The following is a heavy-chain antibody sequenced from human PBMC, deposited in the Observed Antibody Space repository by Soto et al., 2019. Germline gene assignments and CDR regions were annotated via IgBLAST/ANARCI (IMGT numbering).Heavy chain of an antibody. D-gene: IGHD1-26*01. J-gene: IGHJ4*02. CDR1: GGSISSYY. V-gene: IGHV4-59*01. CDR2: IYYSGST. CDR3: ARVRGSSGSYHFDY. Sequence: PSETLSLTCTVSGGSISSYYWSWIRQPPGKGLEWIGYIYYSGSTNYNPSLKSRVTISVDTSKNQFSLKLSSVTAADTAVYYCARVRGSSGSYHFDYWGQGTLVTV.